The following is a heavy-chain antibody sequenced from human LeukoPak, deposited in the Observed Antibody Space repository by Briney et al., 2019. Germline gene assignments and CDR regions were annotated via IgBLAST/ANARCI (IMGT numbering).Heavy chain of an antibody. CDR2: FYPEDGET. V-gene: IGHV1-24*01. CDR3: ATGPDGYKVKVLDY. J-gene: IGHJ4*02. Sequence: AASVTVSCKVSGYTLTELSMHWVRQAPGKGLEWMGGFYPEDGETIYAQKFQGRVTMTEDTSTDTAYMELSSLRSEDTAVYYCATGPDGYKVKVLDYWGQGTLVTVSS. CDR1: GYTLTELS. D-gene: IGHD5-24*01.